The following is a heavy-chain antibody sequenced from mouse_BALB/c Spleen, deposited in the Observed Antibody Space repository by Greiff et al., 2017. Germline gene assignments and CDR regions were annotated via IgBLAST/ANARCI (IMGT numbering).Heavy chain of an antibody. V-gene: IGHV2-6-7*01. J-gene: IGHJ1*01. CDR3: ARSPGSSRHWYFDV. Sequence: VQGVESGPGLVAPSQSLSITCTVSGFSLTGYGVNWVRQPPGKGLEWLGMIWGDGSTDYNSALKSRLSISKDNSKSQVFLKMNSLQTDDTARYYCARSPGSSRHWYFDVWGAGTTVTVSS. CDR2: IWGDGST. CDR1: GFSLTGYG. D-gene: IGHD1-1*01.